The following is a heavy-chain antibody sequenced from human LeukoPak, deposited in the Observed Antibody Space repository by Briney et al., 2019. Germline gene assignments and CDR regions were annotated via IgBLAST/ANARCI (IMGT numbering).Heavy chain of an antibody. Sequence: GESLKISCKGSGYSFTSYWIGWVRQMPGKGLEWMGIIYPGDSDTRYSPSFQGQVTISADKSISTAYLQWSSLKASDTAMYYCARRKNTAMVTRSYFDYWGQGTLVTVSS. D-gene: IGHD5-18*01. CDR2: IYPGDSDT. J-gene: IGHJ4*02. CDR3: ARRKNTAMVTRSYFDY. CDR1: GYSFTSYW. V-gene: IGHV5-51*01.